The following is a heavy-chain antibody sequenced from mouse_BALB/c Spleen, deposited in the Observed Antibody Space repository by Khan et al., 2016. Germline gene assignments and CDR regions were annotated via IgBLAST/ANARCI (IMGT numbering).Heavy chain of an antibody. J-gene: IGHJ4*01. D-gene: IGHD2-3*01. Sequence: EVKLEEPGGGSVQPGGSMKLSCAASGFSLSDAWMDWVRQSPVKGLVWVAEIRSRAYNHEIYYAESVKGKLSISRANSESIAYLQINRLRPEDTGIYYWLYDGYYSYAMHYWGRGTSVTVSS. CDR3: LYDGYYSYAMHY. CDR1: GFSLSDAW. V-gene: IGHV6-6*01. CDR2: IRSRAYNHEI.